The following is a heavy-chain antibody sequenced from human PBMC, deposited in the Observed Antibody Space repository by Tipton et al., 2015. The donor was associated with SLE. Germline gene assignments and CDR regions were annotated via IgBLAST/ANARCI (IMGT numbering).Heavy chain of an antibody. Sequence: TLSLTCTVSAGSISSSSYYGGWIRQPPGKGLEWIVSSYHSGSIYYNPSLKSRGTISVDPSKHQFSLRLSSVTAADTAVYYCATHGSSDYYYEYYLDVWGKGTPLTVSS. CDR2: SYHSGSI. J-gene: IGHJ6*03. V-gene: IGHV4-39*01. CDR3: ATHGSSDYYYEYYLDV. CDR1: AGSISSSSYY. D-gene: IGHD2-21*02.